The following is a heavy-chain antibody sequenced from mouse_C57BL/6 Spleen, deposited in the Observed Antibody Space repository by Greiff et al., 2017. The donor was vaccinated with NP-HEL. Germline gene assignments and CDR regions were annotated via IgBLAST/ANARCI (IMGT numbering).Heavy chain of an antibody. CDR3: ARSGTMITIDY. D-gene: IGHD2-4*01. CDR2: INPYNGDT. CDR1: GYSFTGYF. V-gene: IGHV1-20*01. J-gene: IGHJ2*01. Sequence: EVQLQQSGPELVKPGDSVKISCKASGYSFTGYFMNWVMQSHGKSLEWIGRINPYNGDTFYNQKFKGKATLTVDKSSSTAHMELRSLTSEDSAVYYCARSGTMITIDYWGQGTTLTVSS.